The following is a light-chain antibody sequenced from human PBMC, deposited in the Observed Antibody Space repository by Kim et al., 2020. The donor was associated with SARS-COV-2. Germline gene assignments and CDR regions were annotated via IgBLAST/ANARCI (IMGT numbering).Light chain of an antibody. Sequence: LSQPASVSGSPGQSITISCTGTSSDVGGYNYVSWYQQHPGKAPKLMIYDVSNRPSGVSNRFSGSKSGNTASLTISGLQAEDEADYYCSSYTSSSTLDVFGTGTKVTVL. CDR3: SSYTSSSTLDV. CDR2: DVS. CDR1: SSDVGGYNY. J-gene: IGLJ1*01. V-gene: IGLV2-14*03.